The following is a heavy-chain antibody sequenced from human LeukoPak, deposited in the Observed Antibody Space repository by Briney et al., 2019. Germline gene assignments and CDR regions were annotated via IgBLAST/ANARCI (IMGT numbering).Heavy chain of an antibody. CDR3: AGRYEYSSSGHFDY. V-gene: IGHV4-59*01. J-gene: IGHJ4*02. Sequence: SETLSRTCTVSGGSISSFYWSWIRQPPGNGLEWIGYIYYSGSTNYNPSLKSRVTISVDTSKNQFSLKLRSVTAADTAVYYCAGRYEYSSSGHFDYWGQGTLVTVSS. CDR1: GGSISSFY. D-gene: IGHD6-6*01. CDR2: IYYSGST.